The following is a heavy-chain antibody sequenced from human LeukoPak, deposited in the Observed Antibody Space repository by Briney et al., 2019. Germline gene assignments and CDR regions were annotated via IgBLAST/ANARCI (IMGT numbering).Heavy chain of an antibody. D-gene: IGHD2-15*01. Sequence: YPSETLSLTCAVSGGSISSGGYSWSWIRQPPGKGLEWIGYIYHSGSTYYNPSLKSRVTISVDTSKNQFSLKLSSVTAADTAVYYCARGVAATRFAFNYWGQGTLVTVSS. J-gene: IGHJ4*02. V-gene: IGHV4-30-2*05. CDR1: GGSISSGGYS. CDR3: ARGVAATRFAFNY. CDR2: IYHSGST.